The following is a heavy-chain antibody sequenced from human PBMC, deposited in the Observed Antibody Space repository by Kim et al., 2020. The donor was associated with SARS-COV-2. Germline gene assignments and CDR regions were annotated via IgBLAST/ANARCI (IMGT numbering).Heavy chain of an antibody. CDR2: ISSSSSYI. Sequence: GGSLRLSCAASGFTFSSYSMNWVRQAPGKGLEWVSSISSSSSYIYYADSVKGRFTISRDNAKNSLYLQMNSLRAEDTAVYYCARDSTETELLLWFGELSGRGAFDIWGQGTMVTVSS. J-gene: IGHJ3*02. D-gene: IGHD3-10*01. V-gene: IGHV3-21*01. CDR1: GFTFSSYS. CDR3: ARDSTETELLLWFGELSGRGAFDI.